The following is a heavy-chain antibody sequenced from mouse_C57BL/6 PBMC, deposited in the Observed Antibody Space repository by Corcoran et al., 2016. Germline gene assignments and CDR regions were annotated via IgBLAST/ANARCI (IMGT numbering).Heavy chain of an antibody. CDR2: INTYSGVP. CDR3: ARNYGSSYDAMDY. D-gene: IGHD1-1*01. CDR1: GYTFTTYG. V-gene: IGHV9-3*01. Sequence: QIQLVQSGPELKKPGETVKISCKASGYTFTTYGMSWVKQAPGKGLKWMGWINTYSGVPTYADDFKGRFAFSLETSASIAYLQINNLKNEDTATYFCARNYGSSYDAMDYWGQGTSVTISS. J-gene: IGHJ4*01.